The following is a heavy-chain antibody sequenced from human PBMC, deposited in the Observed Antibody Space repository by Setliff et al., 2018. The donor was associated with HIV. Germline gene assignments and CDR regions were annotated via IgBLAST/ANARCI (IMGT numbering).Heavy chain of an antibody. Sequence: SETLSLTCAVYGGSFSGYYWSWIRQPPGKGLEWIGEINDSGSTNNNPSLKSRAAMSVDTSKNQFSLKLSSVTAADTAVYYCARDLRGDSVPATAAKSFDIWGQGTLVTVSS. CDR1: GGSFSGYY. D-gene: IGHD2-21*02. J-gene: IGHJ3*02. V-gene: IGHV4-34*04. CDR2: INDSGST. CDR3: ARDLRGDSVPATAAKSFDI.